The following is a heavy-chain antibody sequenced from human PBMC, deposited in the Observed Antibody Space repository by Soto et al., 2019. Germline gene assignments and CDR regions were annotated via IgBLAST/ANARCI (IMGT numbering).Heavy chain of an antibody. J-gene: IGHJ3*02. CDR2: ISSSSSYI. V-gene: IGHV3-21*01. D-gene: IGHD4-17*01. CDR3: ARDGATTVTTGVAFDI. Sequence: EVQLVESGGGLVKPGGSLRLSCAASGFTFSSYSMNWVRQAPGKGLEWVSSISSSSSYIYYADSVKGRFTISRDNAKNSLYLQMNSLRAEDTAVYYCARDGATTVTTGVAFDIWGQGTMVTVSS. CDR1: GFTFSSYS.